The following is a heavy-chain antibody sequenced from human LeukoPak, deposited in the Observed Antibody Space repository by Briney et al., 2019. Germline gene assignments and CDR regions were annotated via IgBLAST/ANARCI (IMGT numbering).Heavy chain of an antibody. CDR3: ARAFPRIAAAGSWFDP. CDR2: INPNSGGT. J-gene: IGHJ5*02. CDR1: EYTFTGYY. V-gene: IGHV1-2*02. Sequence: ASVKVSCKASEYTFTGYYMHWVRQAPGQGLEWMGWINPNSGGTNYAQKFQGRVTMTRDTSISTAYMELSRLRSDDTAVYYCARAFPRIAAAGSWFDPWGQGTLVTVSS. D-gene: IGHD6-13*01.